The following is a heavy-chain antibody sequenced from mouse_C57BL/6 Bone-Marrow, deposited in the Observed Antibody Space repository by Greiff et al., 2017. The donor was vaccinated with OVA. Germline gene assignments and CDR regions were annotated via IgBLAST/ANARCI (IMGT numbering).Heavy chain of an antibody. CDR3: ARSLYSNYPRFYAMDY. Sequence: VQLQQPGAELVKPGASVKLSCKASGYTFTSYWMQWVKQRPGQGLEWIGEIDPSDSYTNYNQKFKGKATLTVDTSSSTAYMQLSSLTSEDSAVYYCARSLYSNYPRFYAMDYWGQGTSVTVSS. D-gene: IGHD2-5*01. CDR2: IDPSDSYT. CDR1: GYTFTSYW. J-gene: IGHJ4*01. V-gene: IGHV1-50*01.